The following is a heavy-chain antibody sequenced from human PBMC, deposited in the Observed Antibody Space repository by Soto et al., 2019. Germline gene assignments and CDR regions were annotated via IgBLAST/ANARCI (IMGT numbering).Heavy chain of an antibody. CDR2: IFHNGNT. CDR3: ASRTYAMDV. V-gene: IGHV4-4*02. CDR1: GGSISSSNW. Sequence: QVQLQESGPGLVKPSWTLSLTCAVSGGSISSSNWWSWVRPPPGKGLEWIGEIFHNGNTYSNPSLTGRVTMSVDKSKNQFSLILNSVTAADAAVYYCASRTYAMDVWGQGTTVTVSS. J-gene: IGHJ6*02.